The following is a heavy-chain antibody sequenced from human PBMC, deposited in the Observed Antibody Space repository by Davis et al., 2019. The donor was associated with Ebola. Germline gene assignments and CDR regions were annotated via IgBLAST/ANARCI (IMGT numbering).Heavy chain of an antibody. V-gene: IGHV1-18*01. Sequence: ASVKVSCKASGYTFTSYGISWVRQAPGQGLEWMGWISAYNGNTNYAQKFQGRVTMTRDTSTSTVYMELSSLRSEDTAVYYCARAAGAAADYYYYGMDVWGQGTTVTVSS. CDR3: ARAAGAAADYYYYGMDV. D-gene: IGHD6-13*01. CDR2: ISAYNGNT. J-gene: IGHJ6*02. CDR1: GYTFTSYG.